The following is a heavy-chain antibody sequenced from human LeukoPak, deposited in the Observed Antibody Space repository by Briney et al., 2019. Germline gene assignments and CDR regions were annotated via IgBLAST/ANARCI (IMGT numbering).Heavy chain of an antibody. CDR3: ATGVGYSSGWYTLDY. Sequence: ASVKVSCKVSGYTLTELSMHWVRQAPGKGLEWMGGFDPEDGETIYAQKFQGRVTMTEDTSTDTAYMELSSLRPEDTAVYYCATGVGYSSGWYTLDYWGQGTLVTVSS. D-gene: IGHD6-19*01. CDR2: FDPEDGET. CDR1: GYTLTELS. J-gene: IGHJ4*02. V-gene: IGHV1-24*01.